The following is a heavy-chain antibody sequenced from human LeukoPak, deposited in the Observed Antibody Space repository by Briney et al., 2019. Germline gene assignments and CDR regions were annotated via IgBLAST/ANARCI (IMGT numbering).Heavy chain of an antibody. D-gene: IGHD3-3*01. V-gene: IGHV3-30*02. J-gene: IGHJ4*02. CDR1: GYTFSIYG. CDR3: AKDQSDFGSGYYMSGYFDY. Sequence: PGGALRLSCAASGYTFSIYGMHWVRQAPGKGLEWVAFTRYDGSNKYYADSVKGRFTISRDNSKNTLHLQMNSLRPEDKPFGHGAKDQSDFGSGYYMSGYFDYWGQGTLVTVSS. CDR2: TRYDGSNK.